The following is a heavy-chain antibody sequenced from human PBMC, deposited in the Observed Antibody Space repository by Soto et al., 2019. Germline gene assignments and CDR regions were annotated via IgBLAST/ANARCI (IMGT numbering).Heavy chain of an antibody. V-gene: IGHV1-69*01. CDR2: IVPIYRTA. CDR3: VRDSGATLSSS. CDR1: GGTFSSYR. J-gene: IGHJ4*02. Sequence: QVQLVQSGAEVKKPGSSVKVSCKASGGTFSSYRINWVRQAPGQGLEWVGGIVPIYRTADYAQKFQGRVTITADESARTSYMELRSLKSQDTAVYYCVRDSGATLSSSWGQGTLVTASS. D-gene: IGHD6-13*01.